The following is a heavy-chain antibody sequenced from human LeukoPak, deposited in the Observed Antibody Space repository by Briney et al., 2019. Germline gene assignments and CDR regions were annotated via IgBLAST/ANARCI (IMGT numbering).Heavy chain of an antibody. Sequence: GGSLRLSCAGSGFSFSSAWMTWVRQAPGKGLEWVGRIRANAEGGTADYAAPVKGRFTISRDDSENTLYSQMSGLKIEDTATYYCTTDRKELENHWGQGTLVTVSS. D-gene: IGHD1-7*01. CDR1: GFSFSSAW. CDR3: TTDRKELENH. V-gene: IGHV3-15*01. CDR2: IRANAEGGTA. J-gene: IGHJ5*02.